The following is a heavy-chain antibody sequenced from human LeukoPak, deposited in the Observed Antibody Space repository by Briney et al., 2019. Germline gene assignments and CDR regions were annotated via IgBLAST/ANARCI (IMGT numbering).Heavy chain of an antibody. J-gene: IGHJ4*02. CDR3: VRDQGGAVSY. Sequence: GGSLRLSCAASGFTFDDYAMHWVRQAPGKGLEWVSLISWDGGSTYYADSVKGRFTISRVNAKNSLFLQMNSLRAEDTAVYYCVRDQGGAVSYWGQGTLVTVSS. CDR1: GFTFDDYA. D-gene: IGHD3-16*01. V-gene: IGHV3-43D*03. CDR2: ISWDGGST.